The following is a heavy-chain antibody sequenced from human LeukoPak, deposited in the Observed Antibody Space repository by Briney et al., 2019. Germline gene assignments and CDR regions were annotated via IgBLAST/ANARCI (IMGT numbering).Heavy chain of an antibody. CDR1: GYSFTSYW. V-gene: IGHV1-18*04. CDR3: ARAGQWELLPDY. J-gene: IGHJ4*02. D-gene: IGHD1-26*01. Sequence: GESLKISCKGSGYSFTSYWIGWVRQAPGQGLEWMGWISAYNGNTNYAQKLQGRVTMTTDTSTSTAYMELRSLRSDDTAVYYCARAGQWELLPDYWGQGTLVTVSS. CDR2: ISAYNGNT.